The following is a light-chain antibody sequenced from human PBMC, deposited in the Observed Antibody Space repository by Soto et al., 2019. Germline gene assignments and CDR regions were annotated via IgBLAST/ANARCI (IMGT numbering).Light chain of an antibody. CDR1: TGDVGYYNY. V-gene: IGLV2-14*01. J-gene: IGLJ1*01. CDR3: TSYTSNSTLL. Sequence: SALAQPASVSGSPGQSTTISCTGTTGDVGYYNYVSWYQQHPGKAPKLIIHEVMNRPSGVSHRFSGSKSGNTASLTFSGLQAEDEADYYCTSYTSNSTLLFGGGTKVTVL. CDR2: EVM.